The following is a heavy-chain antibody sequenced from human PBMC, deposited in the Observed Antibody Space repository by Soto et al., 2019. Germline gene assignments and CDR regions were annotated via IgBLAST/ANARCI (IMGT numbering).Heavy chain of an antibody. J-gene: IGHJ4*02. CDR1: GGSISSYY. CDR2: IYYSGST. V-gene: IGHV4-59*01. Sequence: SETLSLTCTVSGGSISSYYWSWIRQPPGKGLEWIGYIYYSGSTNYNPSLKSRGTISVDTSKNQFSLKLSSVTAADTAVYYCARGPAIFGVVPTFDYWGQGTLVTVSS. CDR3: ARGPAIFGVVPTFDY. D-gene: IGHD3-3*01.